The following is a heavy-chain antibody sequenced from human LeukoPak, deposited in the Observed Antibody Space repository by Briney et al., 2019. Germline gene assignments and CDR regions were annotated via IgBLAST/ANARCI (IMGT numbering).Heavy chain of an antibody. CDR2: ISAYNGNT. D-gene: IGHD4-17*01. V-gene: IGHV1-18*01. CDR1: GYTFTSYG. CDR3: ASLGGGSTVTTYLNY. Sequence: ASVKVSCKASGYTFTSYGISWVRQAPGQGLEWMGWISAYNGNTNYAQKLQGRVTITADESTSTAYMELSSLRSEDTAVYYCASLGGGSTVTTYLNYWGQGTLVTVSS. J-gene: IGHJ4*02.